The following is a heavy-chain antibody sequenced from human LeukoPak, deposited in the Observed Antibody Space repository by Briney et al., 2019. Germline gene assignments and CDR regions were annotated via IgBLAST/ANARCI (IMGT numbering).Heavy chain of an antibody. CDR2: INHSGST. CDR3: ARGGQAPFGY. V-gene: IGHV4-34*01. CDR1: GGSFSGYY. J-gene: IGHJ4*02. Sequence: SETLSLTCAVYGGSFSGYYWSWIRQPPGKGLEWIGEINHSGSTNYNPSLKSRVTISVDRSKNQFSLKLSSVTAADTAVYYCARGGQAPFGYWGQGTLVTVSS.